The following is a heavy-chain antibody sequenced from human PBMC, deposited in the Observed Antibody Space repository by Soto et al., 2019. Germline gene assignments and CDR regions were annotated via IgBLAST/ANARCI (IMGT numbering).Heavy chain of an antibody. CDR3: ARRVSYSSSRYEGNWFDP. J-gene: IGHJ5*02. CDR2: IYPGDSDT. D-gene: IGHD6-13*01. V-gene: IGHV5-51*01. CDR1: GYSFTSYW. Sequence: GESLKISCKGSGYSFTSYWIGWVRQMPGKGLEWMGIIYPGDSDTRYSPSFQGQVTISADKSISTAYLQWSSLKASDTAMYYCARRVSYSSSRYEGNWFDPWGQGTLVTVSS.